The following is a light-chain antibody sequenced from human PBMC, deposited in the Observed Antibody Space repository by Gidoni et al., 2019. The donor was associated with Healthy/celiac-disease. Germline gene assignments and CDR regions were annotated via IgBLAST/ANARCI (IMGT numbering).Light chain of an antibody. Sequence: SVMTQSPGTQSLSPGERATLSCSASQSVSSSYLAWYQQKPGQAPRLLIYGASSRATGIPDRFSGSGSGTDFTLTISRLEPEDFAVYYCQQYDSSPQTFGQXTKVEIK. J-gene: IGKJ1*01. CDR3: QQYDSSPQT. CDR2: GAS. V-gene: IGKV3-20*01. CDR1: QSVSSSY.